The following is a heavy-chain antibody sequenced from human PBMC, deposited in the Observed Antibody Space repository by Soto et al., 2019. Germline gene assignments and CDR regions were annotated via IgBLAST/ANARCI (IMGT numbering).Heavy chain of an antibody. CDR3: ARGTEGGYCSGGSCYSRAGYYYYYYMDV. V-gene: IGHV1-69*02. Sequence: SVKVSCKASGGTFSSYTISWVRQAPGQGLEWMGRITPILGIANYAQKFQGRVTITADKSTSTAYMELSSLRSEDTAVYYCARGTEGGYCSGGSCYSRAGYYYYYYMDVWGTGTTVTVSS. CDR1: GGTFSSYT. CDR2: ITPILGIA. D-gene: IGHD2-15*01. J-gene: IGHJ6*03.